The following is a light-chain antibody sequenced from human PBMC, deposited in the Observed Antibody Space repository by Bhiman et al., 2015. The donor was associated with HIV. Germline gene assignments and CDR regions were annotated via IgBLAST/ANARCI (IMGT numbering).Light chain of an antibody. CDR1: SSDIGGYNY. CDR2: DVT. J-gene: IGLJ3*02. Sequence: QSALTQPASVSGSPGQSITISCTGTSSDIGGYNYVSWYQQHPGKAPKLMIYDVTKRPSGVSNRFSGSKSANTASLTISGLQAEDEADYYCSSYTISTTWVFGGGTKLTVL. CDR3: SSYTISTTWV. V-gene: IGLV2-14*03.